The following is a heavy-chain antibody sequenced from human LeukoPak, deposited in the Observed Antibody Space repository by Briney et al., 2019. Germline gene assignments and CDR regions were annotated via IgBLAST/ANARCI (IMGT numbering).Heavy chain of an antibody. CDR3: ASGKYGLRSWFDP. D-gene: IGHD4-17*01. J-gene: IGHJ5*02. CDR1: GGIFNRYA. CDR2: IIPIFGTA. V-gene: IGHV1-69*05. Sequence: SVKVSCKASGGIFNRYAVTWVRQAPGQGLEWLGGIIPIFGTANYAQKFQGRVTITTDESTNTAYMELTSLTSEDTAVYYCASGKYGLRSWFDPWGQGTLVTVSP.